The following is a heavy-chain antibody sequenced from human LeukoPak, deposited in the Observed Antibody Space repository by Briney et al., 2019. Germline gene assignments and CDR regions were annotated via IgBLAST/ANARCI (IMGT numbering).Heavy chain of an antibody. J-gene: IGHJ4*02. CDR2: IIPIFGTA. V-gene: IGHV1-69*05. Sequence: SVKVSCKASGGTSSSYAISWVRQAPGQGLEWMGRIIPIFGTANYAQKFQGRVTITTDESTSTAYMELSSLGSEDTAVYYCAREYSSSYYFDYWGQGTLVTVSS. CDR3: AREYSSSYYFDY. CDR1: GGTSSSYA. D-gene: IGHD6-6*01.